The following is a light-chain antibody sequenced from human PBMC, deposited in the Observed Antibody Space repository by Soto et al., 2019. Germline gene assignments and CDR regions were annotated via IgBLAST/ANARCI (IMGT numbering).Light chain of an antibody. Sequence: EIVMTQSPATLSVSPGGRATLSCRASQSISDTLAWYQQKPGQAPRLLIYSASRRATGFPARFSGSGSGTDFTLTISSLQSEDFAFYYCQQYNNWPLTFGGGTKVDIK. J-gene: IGKJ4*01. V-gene: IGKV3-15*01. CDR1: QSISDT. CDR2: SAS. CDR3: QQYNNWPLT.